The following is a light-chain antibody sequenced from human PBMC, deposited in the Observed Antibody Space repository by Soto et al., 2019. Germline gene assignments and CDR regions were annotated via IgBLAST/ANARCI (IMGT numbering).Light chain of an antibody. CDR1: QGISSY. J-gene: IGKJ1*01. V-gene: IGKV1-5*03. CDR2: KAS. CDR3: QHRT. Sequence: DIQMTQSPSSLSASVGDRVTITCRASQGISSYLAWYQQKPGKAPKLLIYKASSLESGVPSRFSGSGSGTEFTLTISSLQPDDFATYYCQHRTFGQGTKVDIK.